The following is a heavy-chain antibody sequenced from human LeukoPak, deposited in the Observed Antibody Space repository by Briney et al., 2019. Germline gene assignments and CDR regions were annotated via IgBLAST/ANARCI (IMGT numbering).Heavy chain of an antibody. J-gene: IGHJ4*02. CDR2: ISGSGGST. CDR1: GFTFSSYA. D-gene: IGHD3-16*02. Sequence: GGSLRLSCAASGFTFSSYAMSWVRQAPGKGLEWVSAISGSGGSTYYADSVKGRFTISRDNSKNTLYLQMNSLRAEDTAVYYCAKPGFGRVIVIPFFDYWGQGTLVTVSS. V-gene: IGHV3-23*01. CDR3: AKPGFGRVIVIPFFDY.